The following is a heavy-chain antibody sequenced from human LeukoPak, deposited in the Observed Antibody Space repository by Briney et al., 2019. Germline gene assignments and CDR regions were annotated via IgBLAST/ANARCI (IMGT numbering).Heavy chain of an antibody. V-gene: IGHV4-39*07. CDR3: AVRIAARPFDY. CDR2: INHSGST. J-gene: IGHJ4*02. D-gene: IGHD6-6*01. CDR1: GGSISSGSYY. Sequence: SETLSLTCTVSGGSISSGSYYWSWIRQPPGKGLEWIGEINHSGSTNYNPSLKSRVTISVDTSKNQFSLKLSSVTAADTAVYYCAVRIAARPFDYWGQGTLVTVSS.